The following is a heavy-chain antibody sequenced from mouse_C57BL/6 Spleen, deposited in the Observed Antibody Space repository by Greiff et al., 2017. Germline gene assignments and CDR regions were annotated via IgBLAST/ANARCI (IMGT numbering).Heavy chain of an antibody. CDR3: ARILSYGNYDVSLHYFDY. Sequence: VQLQQPGAELVMPGASVKLSCKASGYTFTSYWMHWVKQRPGQGLEWIGEIDPSDSYTNYNQKFKGKSTLTVDKSSSTAYMQLSSLTSEDSAVYYCARILSYGNYDVSLHYFDYWGQGTTLTVSS. V-gene: IGHV1-69*01. CDR2: IDPSDSYT. J-gene: IGHJ2*01. CDR1: GYTFTSYW. D-gene: IGHD2-1*01.